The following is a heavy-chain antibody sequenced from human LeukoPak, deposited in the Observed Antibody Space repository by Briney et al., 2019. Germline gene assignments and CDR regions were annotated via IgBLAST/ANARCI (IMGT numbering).Heavy chain of an antibody. CDR3: ARDGLLRGDY. Sequence: GGSLRLSCAASGFTFDNYAMHWVRQAPGKGLEWVSGISWSSATIGYADSVRGRFTVSRDNAKNSLYLQMNSLRAEDTAVYYCARDGLLRGDYWGQGTLVTVSS. J-gene: IGHJ4*02. CDR2: ISWSSATI. V-gene: IGHV3-9*01. CDR1: GFTFDNYA. D-gene: IGHD3-22*01.